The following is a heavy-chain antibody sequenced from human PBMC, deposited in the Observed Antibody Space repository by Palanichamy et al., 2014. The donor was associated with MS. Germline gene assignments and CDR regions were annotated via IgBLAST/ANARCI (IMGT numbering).Heavy chain of an antibody. CDR2: SYYSGST. Sequence: QVRLQESGPGLVKPSETLSLTCTVSGDSMSSYYWSWIRQAPGQGLEWIAYSYYSGSTEYNPSLQSRVSMSVDRSWNQVSLKVRSVTAADTAVYYCAKRPRNSGKYLFFDNWGPGILVTVSS. CDR1: GDSMSSYY. D-gene: IGHD3-10*01. V-gene: IGHV4-59*01. CDR3: AKRPRNSGKYLFFDN. J-gene: IGHJ4*02.